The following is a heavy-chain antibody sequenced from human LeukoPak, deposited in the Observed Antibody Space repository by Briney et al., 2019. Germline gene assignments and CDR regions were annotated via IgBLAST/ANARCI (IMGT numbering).Heavy chain of an antibody. V-gene: IGHV4-39*01. Sequence: ASETLSLTCAVSGGSISSNSYYWGWIRQPPGKGLEWIGSIYYSGSTYYNPSLKSRVTISVDTSKNQFSLKLSSVTAADTAVYYCARTRYYYNSRSYGAPYYSDYWGQGTLVTVSS. J-gene: IGHJ4*02. CDR2: IYYSGST. CDR3: ARTRYYYNSRSYGAPYYSDY. D-gene: IGHD3-10*01. CDR1: GGSISSNSYY.